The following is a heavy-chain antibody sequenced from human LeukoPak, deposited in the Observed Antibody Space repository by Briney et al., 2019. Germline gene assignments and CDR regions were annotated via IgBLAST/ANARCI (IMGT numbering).Heavy chain of an antibody. V-gene: IGHV4-61*02. D-gene: IGHD3-22*01. CDR1: GDSISSGDYY. J-gene: IGHJ3*02. CDR2: ISSSGST. CDR3: ARGPYSYDSSGAFDI. Sequence: RSSETLSLTCTVSGDSISSGDYYWSWIRQPAGKGLEWIGRISSSGSTNYIPSLKSRVAISVDTSKNQFSLKLSSVTAADTAVYFCARGPYSYDSSGAFDIWGQGTMVTVSS.